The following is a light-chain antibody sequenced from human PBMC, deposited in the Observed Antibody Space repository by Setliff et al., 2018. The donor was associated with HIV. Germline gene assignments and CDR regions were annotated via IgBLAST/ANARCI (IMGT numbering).Light chain of an antibody. V-gene: IGLV2-14*03. Sequence: SVLTQPASVSGSPGQSITISCTGTSSDVGGYNYVSWYQQHPGKAPKLMIYDVSNRPSGVSNRFSGSKSGNTASLTISGLQAEDEADYYCSSYTSSITSVFGTGTKVTVL. CDR3: SSYTSSITSV. CDR1: SSDVGGYNY. J-gene: IGLJ1*01. CDR2: DVS.